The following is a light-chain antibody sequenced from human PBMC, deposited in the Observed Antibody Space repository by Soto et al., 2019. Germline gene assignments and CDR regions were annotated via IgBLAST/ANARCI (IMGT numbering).Light chain of an antibody. V-gene: IGKV3-20*01. CDR1: QSVSSNK. J-gene: IGKJ1*01. Sequence: EIVLTQSPGTLSLSPGERATLSCRASQSVSSNKIAWYQQKPGRAPRLLIYDTSIRATDIPERFSGSGSGTDFTLTISRLEPEDFAAYYCQQSGSSPRTFGQGTKVEI. CDR3: QQSGSSPRT. CDR2: DTS.